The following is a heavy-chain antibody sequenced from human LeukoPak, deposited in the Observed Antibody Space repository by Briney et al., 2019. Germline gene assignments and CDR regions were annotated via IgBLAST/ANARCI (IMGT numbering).Heavy chain of an antibody. J-gene: IGHJ6*02. V-gene: IGHV1-18*01. CDR3: ARDYGSQTYYYYYGMDV. D-gene: IGHD2-2*03. CDR2: ISAYNGNT. Sequence: ASVKVSCKASGDTFTSYGISWVRQAPGQGLEWMGWISAYNGNTNYAQKLQGRVTMTTDTSTSTAYMELRSLRSDDTAVYYCARDYGSQTYYYYYGMDVWGQGTTVTVSS. CDR1: GDTFTSYG.